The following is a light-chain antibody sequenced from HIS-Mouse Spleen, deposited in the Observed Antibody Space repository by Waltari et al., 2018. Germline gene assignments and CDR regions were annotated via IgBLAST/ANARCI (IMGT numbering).Light chain of an antibody. J-gene: IGLJ1*01. V-gene: IGLV2-8*01. CDR3: SSYAGSNNYV. Sequence: QSALTQPPSASGSPGQSVTISCTGTSSSVGGYNYVSWYQQHPGKAPKLMLYEVSKRPSGVPDRFSGSKSGNTASLTVSGLQAEDEADYYCSSYAGSNNYVFGTGTKVTVL. CDR2: EVS. CDR1: SSSVGGYNY.